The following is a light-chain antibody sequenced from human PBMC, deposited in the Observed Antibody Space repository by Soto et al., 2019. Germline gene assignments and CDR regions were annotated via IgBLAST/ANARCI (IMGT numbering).Light chain of an antibody. V-gene: IGLV2-23*01. CDR3: CSYSPTSTVT. J-gene: IGLJ7*01. CDR2: SAT. CDR1: TSDIGSYNL. Sequence: QSALTQPASVSGSPGQSITLSCTGTTSDIGSYNLVSWYQHHPGKAPKLMIYSATKRPSGVSNRFSGSKSGNAAFLTISGLQAEDEADYFCCSYSPTSTVTFGGGTQLTVL.